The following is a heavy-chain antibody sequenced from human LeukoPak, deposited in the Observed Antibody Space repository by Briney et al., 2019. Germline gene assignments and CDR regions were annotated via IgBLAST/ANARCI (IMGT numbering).Heavy chain of an antibody. CDR1: GFTFSSYG. V-gene: IGHV3-30*02. D-gene: IGHD2-15*01. J-gene: IGHJ5*02. Sequence: PGGSLRLSCAASGFTFSSYGMHWVPQAPGKGLEWVAFIRYDGSNKYYADSVKGRFTISRDNSKNTLYLQMNSLRAEDTAVYYCAKDSEGYCSGGSCYPEFDPWGQGTLVTVSS. CDR2: IRYDGSNK. CDR3: AKDSEGYCSGGSCYPEFDP.